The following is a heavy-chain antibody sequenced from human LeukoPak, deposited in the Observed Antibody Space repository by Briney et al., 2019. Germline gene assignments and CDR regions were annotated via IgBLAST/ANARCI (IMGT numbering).Heavy chain of an antibody. V-gene: IGHV4-39*01. D-gene: IGHD3-9*01. CDR2: IYYSGST. J-gene: IGHJ5*02. CDR1: GGSISSSSYY. CDR3: ARQQYDILTGSPQP. Sequence: PSETLSLTCTVSGGSISSSSYYWGWIRQPPGKGLEWIGSIYYSGSTYYNPSLKSRVTISVDTSKNQFSLKLSSVTAADTAVYYCARQQYDILTGSPQPWGQGTLVTVSS.